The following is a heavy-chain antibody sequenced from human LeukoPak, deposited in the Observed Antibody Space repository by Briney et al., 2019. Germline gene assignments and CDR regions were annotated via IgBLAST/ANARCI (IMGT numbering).Heavy chain of an antibody. CDR2: INPNSGGT. J-gene: IGHJ4*02. CDR3: ARGGDGGILGGDY. V-gene: IGHV1-2*02. D-gene: IGHD4-23*01. CDR1: GYTFTGYY. Sequence: ASVKVSCKASGYTFTGYYMHWVRQAPGQGLEWMGWINPNSGGTNYAQKFQGRVTMTRDTSNSTAYMELSRLRSDDTAVYYCARGGDGGILGGDYWGQGTLVTVSS.